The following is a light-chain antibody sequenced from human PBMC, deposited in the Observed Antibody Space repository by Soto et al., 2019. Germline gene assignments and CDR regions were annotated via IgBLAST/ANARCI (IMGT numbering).Light chain of an antibody. CDR2: GAS. J-gene: IGKJ4*01. V-gene: IGKV3-15*01. Sequence: EIILTQSPATLSVSPGERVTLSCRATQNVDINLAWYQQKPGQPPRLLIHGASTRATGIAARFSGSGSGTESTLTISSLQSDDFAVYYCQQYYEWPPLTFCGGTKVESK. CDR1: QNVDIN. CDR3: QQYYEWPPLT.